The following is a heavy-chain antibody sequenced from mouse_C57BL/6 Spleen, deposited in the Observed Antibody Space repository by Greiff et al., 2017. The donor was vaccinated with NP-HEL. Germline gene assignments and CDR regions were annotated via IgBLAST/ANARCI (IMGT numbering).Heavy chain of an antibody. V-gene: IGHV6-3*01. D-gene: IGHD2-5*01. CDR3: TRITYYSNYVRFDY. CDR2: IRLKSDNYAT. CDR1: GFTFSNYW. Sequence: EVMLVESGGGLVQPGGSMKLSCVASGFTFSNYWMNWVRQSPEKGLEWVAQIRLKSDNYATHYAESVKGRFTISRDDSKSSVYLQMNNLRAEDTGTYYCTRITYYSNYVRFDYWGQGTTLTVSS. J-gene: IGHJ2*01.